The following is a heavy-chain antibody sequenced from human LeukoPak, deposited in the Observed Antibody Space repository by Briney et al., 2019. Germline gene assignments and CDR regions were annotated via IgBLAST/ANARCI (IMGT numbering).Heavy chain of an antibody. Sequence: GASVKVSCKASGYTFTSYDINWVRQATGQGLEWMGWMNPNSGNTGYAQKFQGRVTMTRNTSISTAYMELSSLRSEDTAVYYCARLPNSGYDGNFDYWGQGTLVTVSS. CDR1: GYTFTSYD. D-gene: IGHD5-12*01. J-gene: IGHJ4*02. CDR2: MNPNSGNT. V-gene: IGHV1-8*01. CDR3: ARLPNSGYDGNFDY.